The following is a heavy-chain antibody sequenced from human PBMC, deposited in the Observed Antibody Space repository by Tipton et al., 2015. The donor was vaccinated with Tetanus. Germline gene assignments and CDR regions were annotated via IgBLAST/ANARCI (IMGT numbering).Heavy chain of an antibody. CDR2: IYYSGST. D-gene: IGHD3-22*01. Sequence: TLSLTCTVSGGSVSSGSYYWSWIRQPPGKGLEWIGYIYYSGSTNYNTSLKSRVTISVDTSKNQFSLKLSSVTAADTAVYYCARDGYYYDGSGKGSEGYYYYGMDVWGQGTTVTVSS. CDR1: GGSVSSGSYY. V-gene: IGHV4-61*01. J-gene: IGHJ6*02. CDR3: ARDGYYYDGSGKGSEGYYYYGMDV.